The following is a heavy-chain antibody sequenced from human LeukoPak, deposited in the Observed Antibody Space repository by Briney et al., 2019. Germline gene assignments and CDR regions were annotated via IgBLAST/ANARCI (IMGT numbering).Heavy chain of an antibody. Sequence: ASVKVSCKASGYTFTSYGISWVRQAPGQGLEWMGWISAYNGNTNYAQKLQGRVIMTTDTSTSTAYMELRSLRSDDTAVYYCAGEGAYCSSTSCYTNWFDPWGQGTLVTVSS. D-gene: IGHD2-2*01. CDR3: AGEGAYCSSTSCYTNWFDP. CDR1: GYTFTSYG. CDR2: ISAYNGNT. V-gene: IGHV1-18*01. J-gene: IGHJ5*02.